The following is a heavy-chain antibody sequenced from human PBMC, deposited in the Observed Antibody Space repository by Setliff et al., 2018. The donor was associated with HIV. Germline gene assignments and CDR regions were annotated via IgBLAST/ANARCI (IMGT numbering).Heavy chain of an antibody. CDR3: VRGAQSPPHYSYYYMDV. V-gene: IGHV1-69*05. Sequence: SVKVSCKASGGTFSSYAISWVRQAPGQGLEWMGGIIPIFGTTKYAQKFQGRVTITTDESTSTAYMELSSLRSEDTAVYYCVRGAQSPPHYSYYYMDVWGEGTMVTVSS. CDR1: GGTFSSYA. CDR2: IIPIFGTT. J-gene: IGHJ6*03.